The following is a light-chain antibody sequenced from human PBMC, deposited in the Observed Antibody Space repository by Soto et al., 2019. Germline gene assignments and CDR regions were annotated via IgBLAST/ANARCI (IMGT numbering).Light chain of an antibody. Sequence: DIVLTQSPPTLSLSPGDRATLSCRASQSVGLFLAWYQQKPGQAPRLLIYDASTRATDGPGRFSASGSGTDFTLTISRVEPEDFAVYYCQQRSDWPPLTFGGGTKVEMK. CDR2: DAS. V-gene: IGKV3-11*01. CDR1: QSVGLF. J-gene: IGKJ4*01. CDR3: QQRSDWPPLT.